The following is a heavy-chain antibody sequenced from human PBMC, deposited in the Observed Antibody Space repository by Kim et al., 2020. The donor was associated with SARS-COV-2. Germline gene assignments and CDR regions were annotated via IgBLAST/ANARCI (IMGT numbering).Heavy chain of an antibody. J-gene: IGHJ5*02. CDR2: IYYSGST. V-gene: IGHV4-59*01. CDR1: GGSISSYY. CDR3: ARGVVGMTTVTTRSYWFDP. Sequence: SETLSLTCTVSGGSISSYYWSWIRQSPGKGLEWIGYIYYSGSTNYNPSLKSRVTISVDTSKNQFSLKLSSVTAADTAVYYCARGVVGMTTVTTRSYWFDPWGQGTLVTVSS. D-gene: IGHD4-17*01.